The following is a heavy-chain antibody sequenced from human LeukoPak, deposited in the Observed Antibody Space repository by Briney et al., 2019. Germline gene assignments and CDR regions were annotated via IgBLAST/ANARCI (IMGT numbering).Heavy chain of an antibody. CDR3: ARIMLVPYYFDY. V-gene: IGHV3-30*04. Sequence: GGSLRLSCAASGFTFSSYAMHWVRQAPGKGLEWVAVISYDGSNKYYADSVKGRFTISRDNSKNTLYLQMNSLRAEDTAVYYCARIMLVPYYFDYWGQGTLVTVSS. D-gene: IGHD6-13*01. CDR1: GFTFSSYA. J-gene: IGHJ4*02. CDR2: ISYDGSNK.